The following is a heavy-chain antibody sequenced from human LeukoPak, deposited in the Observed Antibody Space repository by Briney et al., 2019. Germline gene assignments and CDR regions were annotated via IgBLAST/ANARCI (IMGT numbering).Heavy chain of an antibody. J-gene: IGHJ4*02. Sequence: PSETLSLTCTVSGGSISSSSYYWGWIRQPPGKGLEWIGSIYYSGSTNYNPSLKSRVTISVETSKNEFPLKLRSVTAADTAVYYCARVTGYRIEDYFDYWGQGTLVTVSS. CDR3: ARVTGYRIEDYFDY. D-gene: IGHD6-13*01. V-gene: IGHV4-39*06. CDR2: IYYSGST. CDR1: GGSISSSSYY.